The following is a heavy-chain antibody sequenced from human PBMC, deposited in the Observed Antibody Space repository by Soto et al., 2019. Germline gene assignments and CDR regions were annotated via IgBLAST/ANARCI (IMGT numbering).Heavy chain of an antibody. CDR1: GGSISSSSYY. Sequence: QLQLQESGPGLVKPSETLSLTCTVSGGSISSSSYYWGWIRQPPGKGLEWIGSIYYSGSTYYNPSLRSXXTXSXXTSTNQFSLMLSSVTAADPAVYYCARHFSDNWFDPWGQGTLVTVSS. J-gene: IGHJ5*02. V-gene: IGHV4-39*01. CDR2: IYYSGST. CDR3: ARHFSDNWFDP.